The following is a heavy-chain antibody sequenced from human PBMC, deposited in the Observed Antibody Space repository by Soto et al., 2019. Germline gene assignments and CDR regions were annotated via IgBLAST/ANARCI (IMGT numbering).Heavy chain of an antibody. V-gene: IGHV4-59*12. CDR3: ARGQFNILTGYYIDY. J-gene: IGHJ4*02. D-gene: IGHD3-9*01. CDR1: GGTISSYR. Sequence: SETLSLTCTVAGGTISSYRWSWIRQPPGEGLEWIGSIYYSGNTNYNPSLKSRVTISADTSKNEFSLRLRSVTTADTAVYYCARGQFNILTGYYIDYWGQGTLVTVSS. CDR2: IYYSGNT.